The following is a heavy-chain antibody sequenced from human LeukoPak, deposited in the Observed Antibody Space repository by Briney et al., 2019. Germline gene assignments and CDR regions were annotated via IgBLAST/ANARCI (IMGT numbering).Heavy chain of an antibody. D-gene: IGHD3-10*01. V-gene: IGHV3-23*01. CDR2: ISDSGGST. J-gene: IGHJ4*02. CDR1: GFTFSSYA. CDR3: ASWYYGSGNSY. Sequence: PGGSLRLSCAASGFTFSSYAMSWVRQAPGKGPEWVSIISDSGGSTYYADSVKGRFTISRDNSKNTLYVQMNSLRAEDTAVYYCASWYYGSGNSYWGQGTLVTVSS.